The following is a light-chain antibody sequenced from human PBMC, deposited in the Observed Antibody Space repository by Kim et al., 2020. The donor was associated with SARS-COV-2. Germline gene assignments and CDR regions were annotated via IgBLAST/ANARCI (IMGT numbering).Light chain of an antibody. CDR2: GAS. Sequence: IVLTQSPGTLSLSPGERATLSCRAIQSVSSSYLAWYQQKPGQAPRLLIYGASSRATGIPDRFSGSGSGTDFTLTISRLEPEDFAVYYWQQYGSSRTFGQGTRLESK. J-gene: IGKJ5*01. CDR1: QSVSSSY. CDR3: QQYGSSRT. V-gene: IGKV3-20*01.